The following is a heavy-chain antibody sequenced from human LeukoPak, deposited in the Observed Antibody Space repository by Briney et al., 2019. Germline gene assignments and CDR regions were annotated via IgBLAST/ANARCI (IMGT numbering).Heavy chain of an antibody. CDR1: GFTFSSYS. J-gene: IGHJ3*02. CDR3: ARGALNYDSSGFHDAFDI. CDR2: ISSSSSYI. Sequence: PGGSLRLSCAASGFTFSSYSMNWVRQAPGKGLEWVSSISSSSSYIYHADSVKGRFTISRDNAKNSLYLQMNSLRAEDTAVYYCARGALNYDSSGFHDAFDIWGQGTMVTVSS. D-gene: IGHD3-22*01. V-gene: IGHV3-21*01.